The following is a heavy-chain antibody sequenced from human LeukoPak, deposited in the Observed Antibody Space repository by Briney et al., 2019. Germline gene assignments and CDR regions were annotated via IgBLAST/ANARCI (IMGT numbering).Heavy chain of an antibody. J-gene: IGHJ6*03. CDR1: GGSISSYY. V-gene: IGHV4-59*08. D-gene: IGHD2-2*01. CDR2: IYYSGST. Sequence: SETLSLTCTVSGGSISSYYWSWIRQPPGKGLEWIGYIYYSGSTNYNPSLKSRVTISVDTSKNQFSLKLSSVTAADTAVYYCARPSCSSTSCYPLYYYYMDVWGKGTTVTVSS. CDR3: ARPSCSSTSCYPLYYYYMDV.